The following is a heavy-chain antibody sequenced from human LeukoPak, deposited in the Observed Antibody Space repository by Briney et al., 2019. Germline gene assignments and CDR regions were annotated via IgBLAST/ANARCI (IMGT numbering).Heavy chain of an antibody. J-gene: IGHJ6*03. D-gene: IGHD3-10*01. CDR3: ARDSLLWFGELPEDYYYYYMDV. Sequence: GGSLRLSCAASGFTFSSYAMHWVRQAPGKGLEWVAVISYDGSNKYYADSVKGRFTISRDNSKNTLYLQMNSLRAEDTAVYYCARDSLLWFGELPEDYYYYYMDVWGKGTTVTVSS. CDR2: ISYDGSNK. V-gene: IGHV3-30*04. CDR1: GFTFSSYA.